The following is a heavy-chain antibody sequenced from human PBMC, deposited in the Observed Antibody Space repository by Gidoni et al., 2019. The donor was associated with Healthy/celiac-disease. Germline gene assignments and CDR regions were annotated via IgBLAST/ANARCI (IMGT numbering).Heavy chain of an antibody. CDR2: IYYSGST. CDR3: ARDRSDYGNYYYYYYGMDV. J-gene: IGHJ6*02. Sequence: QVQLQESGPGLVKPSETLSLTCTVSGGSISSYYWSWIRQPPGKGLEWIGYIYYSGSTNYNPSLKSRVTISVDTSKNQFSLKLSSVTAADTAVYYCARDRSDYGNYYYYYYGMDVWGQGTTVTVSS. CDR1: GGSISSYY. D-gene: IGHD3-10*01. V-gene: IGHV4-59*01.